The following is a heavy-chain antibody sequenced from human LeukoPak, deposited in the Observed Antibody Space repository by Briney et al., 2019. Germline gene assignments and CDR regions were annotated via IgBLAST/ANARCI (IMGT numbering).Heavy chain of an antibody. CDR1: GDSISSSSDY. Sequence: SETLSLTCTVSGDSISSSSDYWGWVRQPPGKGLEWIGSIFHSGSTYYNPSLKSRLTISVDTSKNQFTLKLSSVTAADTAVYYCAGSTCSGGSCYSGDYFDYWGQGTLVTVSS. D-gene: IGHD2-15*01. CDR2: IFHSGST. J-gene: IGHJ4*02. CDR3: AGSTCSGGSCYSGDYFDY. V-gene: IGHV4-39*06.